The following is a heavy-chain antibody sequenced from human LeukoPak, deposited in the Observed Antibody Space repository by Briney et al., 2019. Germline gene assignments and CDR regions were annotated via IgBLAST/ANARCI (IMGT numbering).Heavy chain of an antibody. CDR3: ALRTGDY. Sequence: GGSRRLSCAASGFPFSTYDMNWVRQAPGKGLEWVSSISSSGAYIYYADSVKGRFTISRDNAKNLLYLQMNSLRAEDTAVYYCALRTGDYWGQGTLVTVSS. V-gene: IGHV3-21*01. CDR1: GFPFSTYD. CDR2: ISSSGAYI. D-gene: IGHD5-12*01. J-gene: IGHJ4*02.